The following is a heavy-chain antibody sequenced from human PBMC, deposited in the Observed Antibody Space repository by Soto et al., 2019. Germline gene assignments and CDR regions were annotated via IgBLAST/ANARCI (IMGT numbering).Heavy chain of an antibody. Sequence: ASVKVSCKASGYTFTSYGISWVRQAPGQGLEWMGWISAYNGNTNYAQKLQGRVTMTTDTSTSTAYMELRSLRSDDTAVYYCARESSWIQLWHYFDYWGQGTLVTAPQ. D-gene: IGHD5-18*01. CDR2: ISAYNGNT. V-gene: IGHV1-18*01. CDR1: GYTFTSYG. J-gene: IGHJ4*02. CDR3: ARESSWIQLWHYFDY.